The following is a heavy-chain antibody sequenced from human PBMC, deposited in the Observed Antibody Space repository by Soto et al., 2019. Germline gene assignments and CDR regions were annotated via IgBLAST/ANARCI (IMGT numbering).Heavy chain of an antibody. CDR3: PIDEGYYASGSYLGPTPHNWFHX. V-gene: IGHV4-30-4*01. J-gene: IGHJ5*02. D-gene: IGHD3-10*01. CDR2: IYYSGST. Sequence: SETLSLTCTVSGGSISSGDYYWSWIRQPPGKGLEVVGYIYYSGSTYYNPSLKSRVTISVETSKNQFSLKLSPVTAADTAVYYCPIDEGYYASGSYLGPTPHNWFHXWGQVTLVTVSX. CDR1: GGSISSGDYY.